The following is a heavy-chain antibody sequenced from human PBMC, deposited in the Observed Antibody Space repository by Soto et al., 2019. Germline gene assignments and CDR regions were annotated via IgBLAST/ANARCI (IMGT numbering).Heavy chain of an antibody. CDR3: ARRPYYASSGFSFDY. D-gene: IGHD3-22*01. V-gene: IGHV4-61*01. CDR2: IYYSGSI. Sequence: QVQLQESGPGLVKPSETLSLTCTVSGGSVSTENHYWSWIRQSPGKGLEWIGYIYYSGSINYNPSFESRVTISVDTSKNQFSLKLASVTAADTAVYYCARRPYYASSGFSFDYWGQGTLVTVSS. CDR1: GGSVSTENHY. J-gene: IGHJ4*02.